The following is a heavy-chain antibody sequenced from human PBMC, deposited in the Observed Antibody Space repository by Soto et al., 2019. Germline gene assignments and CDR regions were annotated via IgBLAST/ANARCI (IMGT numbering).Heavy chain of an antibody. CDR3: AAGGGLPRYY. V-gene: IGHV4-30-2*01. CDR1: GGSISSGGYS. CDR2: IYHSGST. Sequence: QLRLQESGSGLVKPSQTLSLTCAVSGGSISSGGYSWSWIRQPPGKGLEWIGYIYHSGSTYYNPSLKSRVTIQVDRSKNQFSLTLSSGTAADTAVYYCAAGGGLPRYYWGQGTLVTVSS. D-gene: IGHD5-12*01. J-gene: IGHJ4*02.